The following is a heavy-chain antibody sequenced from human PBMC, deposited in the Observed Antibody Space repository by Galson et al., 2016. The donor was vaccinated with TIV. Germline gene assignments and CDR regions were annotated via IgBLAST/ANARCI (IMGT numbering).Heavy chain of an antibody. CDR2: MYYNGNT. J-gene: IGHJ6*02. CDR3: ARDGWVSVTPYGMDV. D-gene: IGHD2-2*03. V-gene: IGHV4-59*01. Sequence: TLSLTCTVSGGSLSPYYWTWIRQPPGKGLEWIGYMYYNGNTKYNPYLGSRITISVDMSTQKNSLKLSSVTAADTAGYYCARDGWVSVTPYGMDVWGQGTTIIVS. CDR1: GGSLSPYY.